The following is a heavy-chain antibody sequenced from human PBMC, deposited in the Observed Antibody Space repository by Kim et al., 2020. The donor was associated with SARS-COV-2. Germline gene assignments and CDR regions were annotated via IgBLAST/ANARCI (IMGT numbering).Heavy chain of an antibody. V-gene: IGHV1-69*13. J-gene: IGHJ6*02. CDR3: ARDLVVVVAATDYYYYYGMDV. D-gene: IGHD2-15*01. CDR2: NIPIFGTA. Sequence: SVKISCKGSGGTFSSGSISCVGHSCGQVLEWMGGNIPIFGTANYAQQFQGRVTITAAESTSTAYMELSSLRSEDTAVYYCARDLVVVVAATDYYYYYGMDVWGQGTTVTVSS. CDR1: GGTFSSGS.